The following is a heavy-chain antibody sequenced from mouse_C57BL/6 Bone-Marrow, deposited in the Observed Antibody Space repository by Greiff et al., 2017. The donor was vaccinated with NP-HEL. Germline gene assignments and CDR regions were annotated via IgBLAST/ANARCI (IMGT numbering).Heavy chain of an antibody. CDR1: GFTFSDYY. CDR3: ARGGGLRRRTYAMDY. D-gene: IGHD2-4*01. V-gene: IGHV5-16*01. CDR2: INPDGSST. J-gene: IGHJ4*01. Sequence: DVQLQQSGAGLVQPGSSMKLSCTTSGFTFSDYYMAWVRQVPEKGLEWVGNINPDGSSTYYLDSLKGRSIISRDNATNTPYLQISSLKSEDTATYYCARGGGLRRRTYAMDYGDRGTAATVTA.